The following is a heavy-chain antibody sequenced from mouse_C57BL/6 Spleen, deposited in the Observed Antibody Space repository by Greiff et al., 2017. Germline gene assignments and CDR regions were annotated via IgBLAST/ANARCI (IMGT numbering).Heavy chain of an antibody. V-gene: IGHV1-5*01. CDR3: TREESLRRGYAMDY. CDR2: IYPGNSDT. Sequence: VQLQQSGTVLARPGASVKMSCKTSGYTFTSYWMHWVKQRPGQGLEWIGAIYPGNSDTSYNQKFKGKAKLTAVTSASTAYMELSSLTNEDSAVXYCTREESLRRGYAMDYWGQGTSVTVSS. J-gene: IGHJ4*01. D-gene: IGHD2-12*01. CDR1: GYTFTSYW.